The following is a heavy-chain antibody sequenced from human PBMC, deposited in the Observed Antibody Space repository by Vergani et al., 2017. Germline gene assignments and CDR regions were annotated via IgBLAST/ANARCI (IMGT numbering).Heavy chain of an antibody. CDR1: GGSISSSY. CDR2: IYYSGRT. D-gene: IGHD2-15*01. Sequence: QVQLQESGPGLEQPSEILSLTCTVSGGSISSSYWSWIRQPPGKGLEWIGYIYYSGRTNYNPSLKSRVTISVDTSKNQFSLKLISVTAADTAVYYCASRRSDGSALFDYWGQGTLVTVSS. CDR3: ASRRSDGSALFDY. V-gene: IGHV4-59*01. J-gene: IGHJ4*02.